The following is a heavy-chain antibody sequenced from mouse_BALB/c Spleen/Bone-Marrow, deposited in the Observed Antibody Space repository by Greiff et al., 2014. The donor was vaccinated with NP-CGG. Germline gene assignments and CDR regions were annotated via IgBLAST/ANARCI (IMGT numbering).Heavy chain of an antibody. CDR2: IGVGGTYT. Sequence: EVQLQESGGDLVKPGGSLKLSCAASGFTFSGFGMSWVRQSPDKRLEWVATIGVGGTYTYYPDSVKGRCTISRDNAKNTLYLRMSSLKAEDKAMYYCARPFTTVVATVFAYWGQGTLVTVSA. V-gene: IGHV5-6*01. CDR1: GFTFSGFG. D-gene: IGHD1-1*01. CDR3: ARPFTTVVATVFAY. J-gene: IGHJ3*01.